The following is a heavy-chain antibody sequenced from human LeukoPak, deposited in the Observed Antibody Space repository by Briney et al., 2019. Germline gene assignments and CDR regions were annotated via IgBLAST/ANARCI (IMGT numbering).Heavy chain of an antibody. Sequence: GGSLRLSCAASGFTFIGYSMNWVRQAPGKGLEWVSSISSSSSYIHYADSVKGRFTISRDNAKNSLYLQMNSLRAEDTAVYYCARDRRRTMIVVGREGWYFDLWGRGTLVTVSS. D-gene: IGHD3-22*01. CDR1: GFTFIGYS. CDR3: ARDRRRTMIVVGREGWYFDL. J-gene: IGHJ2*01. V-gene: IGHV3-21*01. CDR2: ISSSSSYI.